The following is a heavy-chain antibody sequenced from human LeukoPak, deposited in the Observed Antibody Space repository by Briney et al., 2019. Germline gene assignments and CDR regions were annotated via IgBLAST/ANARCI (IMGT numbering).Heavy chain of an antibody. Sequence: SETLSLTCAVFGGSFSAYYWSWIRQPPGKGLEWIGEINHRGSTNYNPSLKSRVTISVDTSKNQFSLKLSSVTAADTAVYYCARQRGLHTLDYWGRGTLVTVSA. V-gene: IGHV4-34*01. CDR1: GGSFSAYY. J-gene: IGHJ4*02. D-gene: IGHD3-16*01. CDR2: INHRGST. CDR3: ARQRGLHTLDY.